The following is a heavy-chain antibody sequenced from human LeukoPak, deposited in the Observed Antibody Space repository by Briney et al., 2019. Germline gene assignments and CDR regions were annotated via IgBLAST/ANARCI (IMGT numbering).Heavy chain of an antibody. V-gene: IGHV4-34*01. CDR3: ARRYGDYVTYLDY. CDR2: IKHSGRI. D-gene: IGHD4-17*01. Sequence: SETPSLTRAVHGGSLRGYYRSWVRPPPGEGVGWVGEIKHSGRINYNPSLKSRATISVDTSKNKFSLKLSSVTAATTAVYYCARRYGDYVTYLDYWGQGTLVTVSS. J-gene: IGHJ4*02. CDR1: GGSLRGYY.